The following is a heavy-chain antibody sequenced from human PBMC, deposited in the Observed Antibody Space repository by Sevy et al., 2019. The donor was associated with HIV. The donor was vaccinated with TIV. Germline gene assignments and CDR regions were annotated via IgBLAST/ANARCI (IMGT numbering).Heavy chain of an antibody. J-gene: IGHJ4*02. CDR3: VKDGGGEGGDH. D-gene: IGHD2-21*01. Sequence: GGSLRLSCAASGFSYSSYGMHWVRQAPGKGLEWVAYIQYDGSNKDYADSVTGRFTISRDNSKKTLDLQMNSLRVEDTAVYYCVKDGGGEGGDHWGQGTLVTVSS. V-gene: IGHV3-30*02. CDR2: IQYDGSNK. CDR1: GFSYSSYG.